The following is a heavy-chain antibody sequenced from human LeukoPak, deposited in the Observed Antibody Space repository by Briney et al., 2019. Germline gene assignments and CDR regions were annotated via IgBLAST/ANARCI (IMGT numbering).Heavy chain of an antibody. D-gene: IGHD6-19*01. CDR2: FDPEDDET. V-gene: IGHV1-24*01. Sequence: ASVKVSCKVSGDNFTELSMHWVRQAPGKGLEWMGGFDPEDDETIYAQKFQGRVTMTEDTSTDTAYMELSSLRSEDTTVYYCATDRWAVAGLFDYWGQGTLVTVSS. CDR1: GDNFTELS. J-gene: IGHJ4*02. CDR3: ATDRWAVAGLFDY.